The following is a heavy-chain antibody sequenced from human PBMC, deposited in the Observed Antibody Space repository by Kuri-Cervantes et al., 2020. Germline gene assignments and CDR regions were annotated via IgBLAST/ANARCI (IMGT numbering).Heavy chain of an antibody. D-gene: IGHD6-19*01. J-gene: IGHJ3*02. CDR2: ISWNSGSI. CDR1: GFTFSSYS. V-gene: IGHV3-9*01. CDR3: AKVYSSGFIFLGAFDI. Sequence: GGSLRLSCAASGFTFSSYSMNWVRQAPGKGLEWVSGISWNSGSIGYADSVKGRFTISRDNAKNSLYLQMNSLRAEDTALYYCAKVYSSGFIFLGAFDIWGQGTMVTVSS.